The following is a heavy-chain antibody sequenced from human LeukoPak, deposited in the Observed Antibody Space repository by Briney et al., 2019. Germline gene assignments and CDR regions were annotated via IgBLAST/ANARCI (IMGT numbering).Heavy chain of an antibody. CDR3: ARDLLIAAARDY. CDR1: GFTFSSYS. D-gene: IGHD6-13*01. Sequence: GGSLRLSCAASGFTFSSYSMNWVRQAPGKGLEWVSSISSSSSYIYYADSVKGRFTISRDNAKNSLYLQMNSLRAEDTAVYYCARDLLIAAARDYWGQGTLVTVSS. J-gene: IGHJ4*02. V-gene: IGHV3-21*01. CDR2: ISSSSSYI.